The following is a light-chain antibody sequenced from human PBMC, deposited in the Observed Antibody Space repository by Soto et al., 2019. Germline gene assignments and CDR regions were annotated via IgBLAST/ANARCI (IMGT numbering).Light chain of an antibody. V-gene: IGLV2-14*03. J-gene: IGLJ1*01. CDR3: SSYTGSSTLGV. Sequence: QSALTQPASVSGSPGQSITISCTGTSSDVGSYNYVSWYQQHPDKVPKLMVFHVSDRPSGVSNRFSCSKSGNTASLTISGLQAEDEADYYCSSYTGSSTLGVFGTGTKLTVL. CDR1: SSDVGSYNY. CDR2: HVS.